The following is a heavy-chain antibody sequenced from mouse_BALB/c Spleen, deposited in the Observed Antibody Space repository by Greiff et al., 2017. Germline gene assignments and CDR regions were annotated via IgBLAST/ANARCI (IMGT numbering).Heavy chain of an antibody. CDR1: GFTFSDYY. V-gene: IGHV5-4*02. CDR3: ARDYGSSRAMDY. CDR2: ISDGGSYT. J-gene: IGHJ4*01. D-gene: IGHD1-1*01. Sequence: EVKLVEPGGGLVKPGGSLKLSCAASGFTFSDYYMYWVRQTPEKRLEWVATISDGGSYTYYPDSVKGRFTISRDNAKNNLYLQMSSLKSEDTAMYYCARDYGSSRAMDYWGQGTSVTVSS.